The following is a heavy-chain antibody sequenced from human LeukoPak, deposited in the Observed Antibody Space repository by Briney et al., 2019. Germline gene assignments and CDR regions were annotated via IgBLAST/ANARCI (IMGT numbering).Heavy chain of an antibody. Sequence: PGGSLRLSCAASGFTFSSYAMHWVRQAPGKGLEWVAVIWYDGSNKYYADSVKGRFTISRDNSKNTLYLQMNSLRAEDTAVYYCARDRGAARLDYWGQGTLVTVSS. CDR2: IWYDGSNK. J-gene: IGHJ4*02. CDR3: ARDRGAARLDY. D-gene: IGHD6-6*01. V-gene: IGHV3-33*08. CDR1: GFTFSSYA.